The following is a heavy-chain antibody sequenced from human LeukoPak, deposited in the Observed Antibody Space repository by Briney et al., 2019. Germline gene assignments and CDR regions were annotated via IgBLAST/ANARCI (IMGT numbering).Heavy chain of an antibody. CDR3: AKDRRMMSSYYGMDV. D-gene: IGHD3-16*01. CDR2: VSYDGSNK. V-gene: IGHV3-30*18. CDR1: GFTFWSYG. J-gene: IGHJ6*02. Sequence: GRSLRLSCAATGFTFWSYGMHWVRPAPGKGLEWVAVVSYDGSNKNYADSVKGRFTISRDNSKNTLYLQLNSLRVEDTAVYYCAKDRRMMSSYYGMDVWGQGTTVTVSS.